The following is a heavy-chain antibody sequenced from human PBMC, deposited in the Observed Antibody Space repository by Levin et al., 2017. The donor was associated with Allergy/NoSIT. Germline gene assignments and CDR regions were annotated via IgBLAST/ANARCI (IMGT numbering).Heavy chain of an antibody. V-gene: IGHV3-66*01. CDR3: ARDRHYDILTGYSPD. Sequence: GGSLRLSCAASGFTVSSNYMSWVRQAPGKGLEWVSVIYSGGSTYYADSVKGRFTISRDNSKNTLYLQMNSLRAEDTAVYYCARDRHYDILTGYSPDWGQGTLVTVSS. CDR2: IYSGGST. D-gene: IGHD3-9*01. J-gene: IGHJ4*02. CDR1: GFTVSSNY.